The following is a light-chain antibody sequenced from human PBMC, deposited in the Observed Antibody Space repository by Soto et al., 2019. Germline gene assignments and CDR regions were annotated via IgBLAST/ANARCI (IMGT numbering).Light chain of an antibody. V-gene: IGKV3-15*01. J-gene: IGKJ1*01. CDR2: GTS. CDR3: QQYGGSPWT. CDR1: QSVGRS. Sequence: IVMTQSPATLSVSPGERATLSCRASQSVGRSLAWYQQKPGQAPRLLIYGTSARATGIPATFSGSGSGTEFTLTISSLQSEDFAVYYCQQYGGSPWTFGQGTKVEIK.